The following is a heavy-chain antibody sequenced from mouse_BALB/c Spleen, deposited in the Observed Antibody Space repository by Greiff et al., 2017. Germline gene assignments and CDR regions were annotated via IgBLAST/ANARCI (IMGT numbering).Heavy chain of an antibody. D-gene: IGHD2-2*01. CDR1: GFTFSSFG. V-gene: IGHV5-17*02. CDR3: ARSRRGNDVAMDY. CDR2: ISSGSSTI. Sequence: DVMLVESGGGLVQPGGSRKLSCAASGFTFSSFGMHWVRQAPEKGLEWVAYISSGSSTIYYADTVKGRFTSSRDNPKNTLLRQMTSLRSEATAMYNCARSRRGNDVAMDYWGQGTSVTVSA. J-gene: IGHJ4*01.